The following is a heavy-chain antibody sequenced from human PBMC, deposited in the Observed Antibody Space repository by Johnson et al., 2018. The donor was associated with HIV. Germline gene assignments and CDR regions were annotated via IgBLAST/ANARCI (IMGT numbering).Heavy chain of an antibody. CDR3: EREYVGYNGFDI. CDR1: GFPFRDSA. Sequence: VQVVESGGGVVQPGTSLRLSCAASGFPFRDSAMHWVRQAPGRGMEWVAVISYDGSNKYYADSVKGRFTISRDNSKNTLYLQMNSLRAEDTAVYYCEREYVGYNGFDIWGQGTMVTVSS. J-gene: IGHJ3*02. V-gene: IGHV3-30-3*01. CDR2: ISYDGSNK. D-gene: IGHD5-24*01.